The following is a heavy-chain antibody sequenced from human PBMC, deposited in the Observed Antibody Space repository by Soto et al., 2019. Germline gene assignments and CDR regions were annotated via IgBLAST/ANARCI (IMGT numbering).Heavy chain of an antibody. CDR2: ISGSGGST. CDR1: GFTFSSYS. CDR3: EKDYDFAYYGMDV. Sequence: GGSLRLPCAASGFTFSSYSMTCVRQAPGKELEWVSAISGSGGSTYYADSVKGRFTISRDNSKNTLYLQMNSLRAEDTAVYYCEKDYDFAYYGMDVWGQGTTVTVSS. V-gene: IGHV3-23*01. J-gene: IGHJ6*02. D-gene: IGHD3-3*01.